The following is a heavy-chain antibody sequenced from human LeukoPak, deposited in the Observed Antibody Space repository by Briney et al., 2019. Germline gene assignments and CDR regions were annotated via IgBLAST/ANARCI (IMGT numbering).Heavy chain of an antibody. CDR2: IRQDGSEK. J-gene: IGHJ4*02. D-gene: IGHD3-16*02. CDR3: ARGSFLITFGGFIG. Sequence: GGSLRLSCAASGFTFSSYWMSWVRQAPGKGLEWVANIRQDGSEKYYVDSVKGRFTISRDNAKNSLYLQMNSLRAEDTAVYYCARGSFLITFGGFIGWGQGTLVTVSS. V-gene: IGHV3-7*04. CDR1: GFTFSSYW.